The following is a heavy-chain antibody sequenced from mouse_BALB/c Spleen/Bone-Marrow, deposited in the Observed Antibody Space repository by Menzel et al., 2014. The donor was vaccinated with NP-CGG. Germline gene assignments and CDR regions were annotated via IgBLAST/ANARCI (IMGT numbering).Heavy chain of an antibody. D-gene: IGHD2-1*01. CDR3: ARRGYYGTFLFAY. CDR2: ISYSGST. Sequence: DVKLQESGPGLAKPSQSLSLTCTVTGYSITSDSACNWIRQFPGNKLEWMAYISYSGSTTYNPSLKSRISITRDTSKNQFFLQLNSVTTEHTATYYCARRGYYGTFLFAYWGQGTLVTVSA. V-gene: IGHV3-2*02. J-gene: IGHJ3*01. CDR1: GYSITSDSA.